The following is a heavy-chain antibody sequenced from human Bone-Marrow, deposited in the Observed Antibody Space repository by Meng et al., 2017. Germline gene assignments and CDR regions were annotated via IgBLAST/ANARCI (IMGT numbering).Heavy chain of an antibody. CDR1: GFTFSNAW. CDR2: IKSKTDGGTT. CDR3: TTITPPLFDP. V-gene: IGHV3-15*01. J-gene: IGHJ5*02. Sequence: GESLKISCAASGFTFSNAWMSWVRQAPGKGLEWVGRIKSKTDGGTTDYAAPVKGRFTISRDDSKNTLYLQMNSLKTEDTAVYYCTTITPPLFDPWGQGTLVTVSS.